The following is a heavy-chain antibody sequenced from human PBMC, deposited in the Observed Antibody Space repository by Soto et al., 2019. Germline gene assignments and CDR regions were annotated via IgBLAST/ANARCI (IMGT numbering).Heavy chain of an antibody. CDR3: ARFATPTSTWYWFDP. CDR2: ISAYNGNT. Sequence: ASVKVSCKASGYTFTSYGISWVRQAPGQGLEWMGWISAYNGNTNYAQKLQGRVTMTTDTSTSTAYMELRSLRSDDTAVYYCARFATPTSTWYWFDPWGQGTLVTVSS. V-gene: IGHV1-18*01. CDR1: GYTFTSYG. J-gene: IGHJ5*02. D-gene: IGHD6-13*01.